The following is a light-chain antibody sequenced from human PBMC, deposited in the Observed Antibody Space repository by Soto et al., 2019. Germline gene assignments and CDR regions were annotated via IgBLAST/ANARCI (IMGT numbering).Light chain of an antibody. CDR2: EVS. V-gene: IGLV2-14*01. CDR1: SSDVGGYNY. Sequence: SVLTQPASVSGPPGQSITISCTGTSSDVGGYNYVSWYQQHPGKAPKLMIYEVSNRPSGVSNRFSGSKSGNTASLTISGLQAEDEADYYCSSYTSSSTRVFGTGTKVTVL. J-gene: IGLJ1*01. CDR3: SSYTSSSTRV.